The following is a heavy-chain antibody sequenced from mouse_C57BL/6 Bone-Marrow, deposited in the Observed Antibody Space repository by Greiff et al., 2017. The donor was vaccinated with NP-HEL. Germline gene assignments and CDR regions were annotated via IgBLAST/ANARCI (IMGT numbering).Heavy chain of an antibody. CDR3: ASHYGNFLAWFAY. V-gene: IGHV5-6*01. J-gene: IGHJ3*01. Sequence: EVHLVESGGDLVKPGGSLKLSCAASGFTFSSYGMSWVRQTPDKRLEWVATISSGGSYTYYPDSVKGRFTISSDNAKNTLYLQMSSLKSEDTAMYYWASHYGNFLAWFAYWGQGTPVTVSA. D-gene: IGHD2-1*01. CDR2: ISSGGSYT. CDR1: GFTFSSYG.